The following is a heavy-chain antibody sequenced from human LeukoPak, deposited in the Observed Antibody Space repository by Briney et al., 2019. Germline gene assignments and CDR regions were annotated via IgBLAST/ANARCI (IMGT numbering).Heavy chain of an antibody. D-gene: IGHD2/OR15-2a*01. CDR2: IYYSGST. Sequence: PSETLSLTCTVSGGSLSSSSYYWGWIRQPPGKGLEWIGSIYYSGSTYYNPSLKSRVTISVDTSKNQFSLKLSSVTAADTAVYYCARDVKHFDYWGQGTLVTVSS. J-gene: IGHJ4*02. CDR1: GGSLSSSSYY. CDR3: ARDVKHFDY. V-gene: IGHV4-39*07.